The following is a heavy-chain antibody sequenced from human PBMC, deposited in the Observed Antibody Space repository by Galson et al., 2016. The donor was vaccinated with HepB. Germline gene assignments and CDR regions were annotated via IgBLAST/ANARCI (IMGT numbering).Heavy chain of an antibody. CDR2: IWYDGSNR. V-gene: IGHV3-33*06. Sequence: SLRLSCAAPGFTFSSYGMHWVRQAPGKGLEWVALIWYDGSNRFYADSVKGRFTISRDNSKNTLHLQMNSLRAEDTAVYYCAKSPEAWYYDDTSGHYHFDYWGQGILVTVSS. D-gene: IGHD3-22*01. CDR1: GFTFSSYG. CDR3: AKSPEAWYYDDTSGHYHFDY. J-gene: IGHJ4*02.